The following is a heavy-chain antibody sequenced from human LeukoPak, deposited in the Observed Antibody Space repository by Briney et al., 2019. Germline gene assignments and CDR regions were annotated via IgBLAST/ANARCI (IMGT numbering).Heavy chain of an antibody. CDR3: ARPGSSWYDAFDI. CDR1: GYSFTSYW. CDR2: INPGDSDT. J-gene: IGHJ3*02. D-gene: IGHD6-13*01. Sequence: GESLKISCKGSGYSFTSYWIGWVRQMPGKGLEWMGIINPGDSDTRYSPSFQGQVTTSADKSISTAYLQWSSLKASDTAMYYCARPGSSWYDAFDIWGQGTMVTVSS. V-gene: IGHV5-51*01.